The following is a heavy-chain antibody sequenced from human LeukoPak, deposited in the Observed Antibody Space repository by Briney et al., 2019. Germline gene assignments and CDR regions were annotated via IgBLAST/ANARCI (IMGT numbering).Heavy chain of an antibody. V-gene: IGHV1-18*01. CDR2: ISTYNGDT. CDR1: GYTFTRWN. D-gene: IGHD3-9*01. CDR3: ARDSDWVFDL. Sequence: ASVTVSCKASGYTFTRWNFSWVRQAPGQGLEWMGWISTYNGDTKYAQKFQGRVTMTTDTSTSTTYMELRSLTSDDTAVYYCARDSDWVFDLWGRGTVVTVSS. J-gene: IGHJ2*01.